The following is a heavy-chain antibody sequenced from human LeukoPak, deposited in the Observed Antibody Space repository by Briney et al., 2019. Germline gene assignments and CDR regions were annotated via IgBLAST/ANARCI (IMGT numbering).Heavy chain of an antibody. J-gene: IGHJ4*02. V-gene: IGHV1-8*03. D-gene: IGHD5-12*01. CDR2: MNPNSGST. Sequence: ASVKVSCKASGYTFTSYDINWVRQATGQELEWMGWMNPNSGSTGYAQKFQGRVTITRNTSISTAYMELSGLRSEDTAVYYCARGRSTGYAYYFEYWGQGTLVTVSS. CDR1: GYTFTSYD. CDR3: ARGRSTGYAYYFEY.